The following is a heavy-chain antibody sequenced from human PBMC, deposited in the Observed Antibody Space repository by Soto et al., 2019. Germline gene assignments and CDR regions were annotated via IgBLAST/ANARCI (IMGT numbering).Heavy chain of an antibody. Sequence: GGSLRLSCAASGFTFSSYWMSWARQAPGKGLEWVANIKQDGSEKYYVDSVKGRFTISRDNAKNSLYLQMNSLRAEDTAVYYCARSPNINYDYVWGSYRYTHFDYWGQGTLVTVSS. CDR1: GFTFSSYW. CDR2: IKQDGSEK. J-gene: IGHJ4*02. D-gene: IGHD3-16*02. CDR3: ARSPNINYDYVWGSYRYTHFDY. V-gene: IGHV3-7*01.